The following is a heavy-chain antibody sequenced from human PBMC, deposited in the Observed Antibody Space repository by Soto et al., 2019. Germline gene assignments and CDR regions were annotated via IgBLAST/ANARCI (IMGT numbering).Heavy chain of an antibody. D-gene: IGHD5-12*01. Sequence: QVQLVQSGAEVKKPGASVKVSCKTSGYTFINYGISWVRQAPGQGLEWMGWINTYNGNTNYAQNLQGRVTMTTDTSTTTAYMELRSLRSDDTAMYYCGRVSGSGYYSWGYWGQGTRVTVSS. CDR3: GRVSGSGYYSWGY. CDR2: INTYNGNT. J-gene: IGHJ4*02. CDR1: GYTFINYG. V-gene: IGHV1-18*01.